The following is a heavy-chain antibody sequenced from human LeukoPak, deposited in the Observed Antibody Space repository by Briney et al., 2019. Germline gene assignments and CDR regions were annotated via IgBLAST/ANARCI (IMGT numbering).Heavy chain of an antibody. Sequence: GGSLRLSCAASGLSVNSSYMSWVRQAPGKGLEWVSVIYGSGTTYYADSVKGRFTISRDNSKNTLYLQMNSLRAEDTAVYYCARPGGYYGSGSYLDYWGQGTLVTVSS. D-gene: IGHD3-10*01. J-gene: IGHJ4*02. CDR2: IYGSGTT. CDR3: ARPGGYYGSGSYLDY. CDR1: GLSVNSSY. V-gene: IGHV3-66*01.